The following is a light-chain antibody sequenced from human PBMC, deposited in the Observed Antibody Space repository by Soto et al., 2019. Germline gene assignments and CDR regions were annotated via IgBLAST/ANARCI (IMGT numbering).Light chain of an antibody. CDR2: DVS. Sequence: QSVLTQPRSMSGSPAQSVTISCTGTSSDVGGYNYVSWYQQHPGKAPKLMIYDVSQRPSGVPARFSGSKSGNTGSLTISGLQAEDEADYYCCSYAGSHTWVFGGGTKLTVL. J-gene: IGLJ2*01. V-gene: IGLV2-11*01. CDR3: CSYAGSHTWV. CDR1: SSDVGGYNY.